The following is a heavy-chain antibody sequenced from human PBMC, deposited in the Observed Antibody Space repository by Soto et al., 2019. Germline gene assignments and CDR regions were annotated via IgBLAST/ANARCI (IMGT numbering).Heavy chain of an antibody. CDR2: ISGSGDGT. V-gene: IGHV3-23*01. J-gene: IGHJ4*02. CDR3: VKRCDAGGCPDY. CDR1: GFAFSSYP. Sequence: EVQLLESGGGLVQPGGSLRLSCAASGFAFSSYPMSWVRQAPGKELEWVSGISGSGDGTYYADSVKGRFTISRDNSKNTLYLQMNSLRAEDTAVYYCVKRCDAGGCPDYWGQGTLLTVSS. D-gene: IGHD2-15*01.